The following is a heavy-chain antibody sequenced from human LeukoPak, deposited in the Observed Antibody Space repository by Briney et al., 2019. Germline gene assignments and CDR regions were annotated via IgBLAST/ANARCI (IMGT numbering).Heavy chain of an antibody. CDR2: IYYSGST. D-gene: IGHD6-6*01. CDR3: ARAGYSSSPRYYYMDV. CDR1: GGSISSYY. V-gene: IGHV4-59*01. Sequence: NPSETLSLTYTVSGGSISSYYWNWIRQPPGKGLEWIGYIYYSGSTNYNPSLKSRVTISVDTSKNQFSLKLSSVTAADTAVYYCARAGYSSSPRYYYMDVWGKGTTVTVSS. J-gene: IGHJ6*03.